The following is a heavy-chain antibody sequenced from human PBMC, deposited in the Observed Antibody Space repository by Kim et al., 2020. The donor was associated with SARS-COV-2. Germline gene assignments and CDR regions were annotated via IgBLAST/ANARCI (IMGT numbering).Heavy chain of an antibody. J-gene: IGHJ5*02. Sequence: YAQKFQGRVTMTRDTSTSTVYMELSSLRSEDTAVYYCARAYSSSRTGIDPWGQGTLVTVSS. CDR3: ARAYSSSRTGIDP. V-gene: IGHV1-46*01. D-gene: IGHD6-13*01.